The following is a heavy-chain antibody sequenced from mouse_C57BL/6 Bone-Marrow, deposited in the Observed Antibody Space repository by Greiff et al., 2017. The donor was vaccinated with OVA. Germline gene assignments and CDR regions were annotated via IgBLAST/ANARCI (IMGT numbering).Heavy chain of an antibody. Sequence: EVHLVESGGGLVQPGGSLKLSCAASGFTFSDYGMAWVRQAPRKGPEWVAFISNLAYSIYYADTVTGRFTISRENAKNTLYLEMSSLRSEDTAMYYCARHGTGFDYWGQGTTLTVSS. CDR3: ARHGTGFDY. CDR1: GFTFSDYG. CDR2: ISNLAYSI. J-gene: IGHJ2*01. V-gene: IGHV5-15*01. D-gene: IGHD4-1*01.